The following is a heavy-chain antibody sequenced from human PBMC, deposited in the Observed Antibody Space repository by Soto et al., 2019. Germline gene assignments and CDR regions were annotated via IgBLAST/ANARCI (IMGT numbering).Heavy chain of an antibody. CDR2: IYYSGST. CDR3: ARHRHIVGATTGHFDY. D-gene: IGHD1-26*01. J-gene: IGHJ4*02. Sequence: SETLSLTCTVSGGSISSTSYYWGWIRQPPGKGLEWIGSIYYSGSTYYNPSLKSRVTISVDTSKNQFSLKLNSVTAADTAVYYCARHRHIVGATTGHFDYWGLGTLVTVSS. V-gene: IGHV4-39*01. CDR1: GGSISSTSYY.